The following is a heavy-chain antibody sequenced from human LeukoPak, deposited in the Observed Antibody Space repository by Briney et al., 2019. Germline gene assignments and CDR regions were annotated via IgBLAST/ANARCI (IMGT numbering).Heavy chain of an antibody. CDR3: ARGYYDSSGYGAFDI. J-gene: IGHJ3*02. V-gene: IGHV3-13*01. CDR1: GFTFSSYD. CDR2: IGTAGDT. Sequence: GGSLRLSCAASGFTFSSYDMHWVRRATGKGLEWVSAIGTAGDTYYPGSVKGRFTISRENAKNSLYLQMNSLRAGDTAVYYCARGYYDSSGYGAFDIWGQGTMVTVSS. D-gene: IGHD3-22*01.